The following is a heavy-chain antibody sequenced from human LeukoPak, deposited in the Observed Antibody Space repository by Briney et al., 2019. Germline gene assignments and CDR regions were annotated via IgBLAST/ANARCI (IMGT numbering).Heavy chain of an antibody. J-gene: IGHJ4*01. Sequence: GGSLRLSCAASGFNFIDYSMNWVRQAPGKGLEWISYIGISSGNTKYADSVKGRFTISRDKARNSLYLQMNSLRVEDTAMYYCARNHRYAFDNWGHGTLVTVSS. CDR3: ARNHRYAFDN. D-gene: IGHD5-12*01. V-gene: IGHV3-48*01. CDR2: IGISSGNT. CDR1: GFNFIDYS.